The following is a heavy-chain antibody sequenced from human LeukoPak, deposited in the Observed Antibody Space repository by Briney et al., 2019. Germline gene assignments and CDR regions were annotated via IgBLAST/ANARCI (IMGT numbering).Heavy chain of an antibody. J-gene: IGHJ4*02. CDR1: GYTFTGYY. CDR3: AKVGVAQFDY. V-gene: IGHV1-2*02. Sequence: GASVKVSCKASGYTFTGYYMRWVRQAPGQGLEWMGWINPNSGGTDYAQKFQGRVTMTRDTSINTAYMELSRVRSDDTAVYYCAKVGVAQFDYWGQGTLVTVSS. CDR2: INPNSGGT. D-gene: IGHD3-16*01.